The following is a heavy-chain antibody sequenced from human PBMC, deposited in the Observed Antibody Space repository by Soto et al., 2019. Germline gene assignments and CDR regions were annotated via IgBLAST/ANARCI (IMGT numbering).Heavy chain of an antibody. J-gene: IGHJ3*02. V-gene: IGHV4-34*01. Sequence: SETLSLTCAVYGGSFSGYYWSWIRQPPGKGLEWIGEINHSGSTNYNPSIKSRVTISVDTSKNQFSLKLSSVTAADTAVYYCARVLRDRDAFDIWGQGTMVTVSS. D-gene: IGHD3-10*01. CDR1: GGSFSGYY. CDR3: ARVLRDRDAFDI. CDR2: INHSGST.